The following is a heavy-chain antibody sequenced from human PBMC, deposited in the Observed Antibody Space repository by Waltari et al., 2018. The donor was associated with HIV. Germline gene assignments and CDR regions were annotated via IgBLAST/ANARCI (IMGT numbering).Heavy chain of an antibody. CDR3: ARSGIVRGRSYELLAF. CDR1: GYTFTSYT. V-gene: IGHV1-3*01. CDR2: INSGNGKS. Sequence: QVLLVQSGTEVKKPGASVTISCKASGYTFTSYTVHWVRQAPGRGLEWLGWINSGNGKSSYSPGFKDGLTMTRNISASTSYFVLSGLTSDDTSVYVCARSGIVRGRSYELLAFWGQGT. J-gene: IGHJ4*01. D-gene: IGHD3-16*01.